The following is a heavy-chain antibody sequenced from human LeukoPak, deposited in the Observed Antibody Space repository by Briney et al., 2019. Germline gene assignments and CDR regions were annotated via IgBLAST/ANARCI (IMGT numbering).Heavy chain of an antibody. Sequence: GSPRLSCSASGFTFSSYNMNWVRQAPGKGLEWVSSITSGSSYIFYADSVKGGFTISRDNAKNSLYLQMNSLRADDTAVYYCARYSGTYRDSWGQGTLVTVSS. CDR3: ARYSGTYRDS. V-gene: IGHV3-21*01. CDR2: ITSGSSYI. CDR1: GFTFSSYN. J-gene: IGHJ4*02. D-gene: IGHD1-26*01.